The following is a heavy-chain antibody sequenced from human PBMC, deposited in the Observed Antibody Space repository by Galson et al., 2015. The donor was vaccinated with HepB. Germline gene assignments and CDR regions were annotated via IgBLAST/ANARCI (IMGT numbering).Heavy chain of an antibody. CDR2: IYSGGNT. J-gene: IGHJ4*02. CDR1: GFTFSSYA. V-gene: IGHV3-66*01. Sequence: SLRLSCAASGFTFSSYAMSWVRQAPGKGLEWVSVIYSGGNTYYADSVKGRFTISRDNSKNTLYLQMNSLRAEDTAVYYCARGGPPQSTMRVVAPFDYWGQGTLVTVSS. CDR3: ARGGPPQSTMRVVAPFDY. D-gene: IGHD3-22*01.